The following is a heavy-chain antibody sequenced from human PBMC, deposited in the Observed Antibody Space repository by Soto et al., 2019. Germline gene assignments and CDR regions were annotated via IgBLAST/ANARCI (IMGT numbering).Heavy chain of an antibody. V-gene: IGHV4-39*07. Sequence: GDSIVYRTYYWGWVRQPPGKGLEWIGSLYHSGTTYYKPSLKSRVTISIDTSKNQFSLKLSSVTAADTAVYYCARGVRKFFYDSSGYFPSLIDYWGQGTLVTVSS. D-gene: IGHD3-22*01. CDR3: ARGVRKFFYDSSGYFPSLIDY. J-gene: IGHJ4*02. CDR2: LYHSGTT. CDR1: GDSIVYRTYY.